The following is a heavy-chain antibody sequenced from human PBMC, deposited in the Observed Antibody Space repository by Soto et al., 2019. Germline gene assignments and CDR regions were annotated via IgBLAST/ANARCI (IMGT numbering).Heavy chain of an antibody. Sequence: PGGSLRLSCAASGFTFSSYAMSWGRQAPWKGLEWVSAISGSGGSTYYADSVKGRFTISRDNSKNTLYLQMNSLRAEDTAVYYCAKPVEDIVVVPAAMAKGYYFDYWGQGTLVTVSS. CDR1: GFTFSSYA. J-gene: IGHJ4*02. D-gene: IGHD2-2*01. CDR2: ISGSGGST. CDR3: AKPVEDIVVVPAAMAKGYYFDY. V-gene: IGHV3-23*01.